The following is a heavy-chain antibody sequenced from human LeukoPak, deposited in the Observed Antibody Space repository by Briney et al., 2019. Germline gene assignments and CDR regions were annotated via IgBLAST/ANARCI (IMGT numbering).Heavy chain of an antibody. D-gene: IGHD5-12*01. CDR1: GFTFSSYA. CDR2: ISGSGGST. CDR3: AKDQQEYSGYGTYDY. V-gene: IGHV3-23*01. Sequence: GGSLRLSCAASGFTFSSYAMSWVRQAPGKGPEWVSAISGSGGSTYYADSVKGRFTISRDNSKNTLYLQMNSLRAEDTAVYYCAKDQQEYSGYGTYDYWGQGTLVTVSS. J-gene: IGHJ4*02.